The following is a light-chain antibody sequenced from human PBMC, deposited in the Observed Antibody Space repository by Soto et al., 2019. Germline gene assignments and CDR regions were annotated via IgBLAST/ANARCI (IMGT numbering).Light chain of an antibody. CDR1: QSVSIH. V-gene: IGKV3-15*01. Sequence: EIVMTQSPATLSVSPGERATLSCRASQSVSIHLAWYQQKPGQAPRLLIHGAYTRATGIPARFSASASGTEFTLTISSLQSEDSAFYYCQQYNKWPITFGQGTRLEIK. CDR2: GAY. J-gene: IGKJ5*01. CDR3: QQYNKWPIT.